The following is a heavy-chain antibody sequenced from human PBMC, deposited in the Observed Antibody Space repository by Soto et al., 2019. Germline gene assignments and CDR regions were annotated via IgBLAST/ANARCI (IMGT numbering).Heavy chain of an antibody. Sequence: EVQLVESGGGLVQPGGSLRLSCAASGFTFSSYWMSWVRQAPGKGLEWVANIKQDGSEKYYVDSVKGRFTISRDNAKNSLYLQMNSLRAEDTAVYYGASVDGYSSEDDAFDIWGQGTMVTVSS. V-gene: IGHV3-7*05. CDR2: IKQDGSEK. CDR3: ASVDGYSSEDDAFDI. D-gene: IGHD4-4*01. CDR1: GFTFSSYW. J-gene: IGHJ3*02.